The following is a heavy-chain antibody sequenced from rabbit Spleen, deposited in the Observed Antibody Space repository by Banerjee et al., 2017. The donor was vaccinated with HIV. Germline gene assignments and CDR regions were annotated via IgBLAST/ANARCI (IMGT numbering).Heavy chain of an antibody. CDR2: IYPVFGIT. Sequence: QEQLVESGGGLVKPGASLTLTCRASGFSFIYNGVMCWVRQAPGKGLEWIGDIYPVFGITNYANWVKGRFTISSDNAQNTVDLQMNSLTAADTATYFCARAIVPWLGLTRLDLWGPGTLVTVS. J-gene: IGHJ3*01. CDR3: ARAIVPWLGLTRLDL. V-gene: IGHV1S47*01. CDR1: GFSFIYNG. D-gene: IGHD4-1*01.